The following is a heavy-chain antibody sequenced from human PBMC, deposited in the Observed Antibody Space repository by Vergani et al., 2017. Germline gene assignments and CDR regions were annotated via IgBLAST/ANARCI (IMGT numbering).Heavy chain of an antibody. CDR2: IRSDESRR. J-gene: IGHJ4*02. CDR3: AKEGGGYCGGGTCYPEY. V-gene: IGHV3-30*02. CDR1: GFTFNSYG. Sequence: QVQLVESGGGVVQPGGSLRLSCAASGFTFNSYGMHWVRQAPGKGLEWVASIRSDESRRYYGDSMEGPFTISRDNSKNTLYLQMDSLRPEDTAVYYCAKEGGGYCGGGTCYPEYWGQGTLVIVSS. D-gene: IGHD2-15*01.